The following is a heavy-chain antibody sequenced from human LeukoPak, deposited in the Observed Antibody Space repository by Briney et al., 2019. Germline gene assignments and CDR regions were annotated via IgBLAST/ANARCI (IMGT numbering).Heavy chain of an antibody. J-gene: IGHJ3*02. D-gene: IGHD2-15*01. V-gene: IGHV3-23*01. CDR1: GFTFSSSA. CDR2: ISGTGDRT. Sequence: GGSLRLSCAASGFTFSSSAMNWVRQAPGKGLEWVSTISGTGDRTYYADSVKGRFTISRDNAKKSLYLQMNSLRAEDTAVYYCARGLDVVSASNDAFDIWGQGTMVTVSS. CDR3: ARGLDVVSASNDAFDI.